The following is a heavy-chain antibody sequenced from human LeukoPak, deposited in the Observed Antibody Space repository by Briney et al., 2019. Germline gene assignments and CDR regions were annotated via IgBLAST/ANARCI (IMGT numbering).Heavy chain of an antibody. CDR2: INHSGSS. Sequence: PSETLSLTCAVYGGSFSGYYWSWIRQSPGKGLEWIGEINHSGSSNNNLSLKSRVTMSVDTSKNQFFLKLPSVTAADTAVYYCARGRAMVTDAFDIWGQGTMVTVSS. CDR1: GGSFSGYY. J-gene: IGHJ3*02. D-gene: IGHD5-18*01. CDR3: ARGRAMVTDAFDI. V-gene: IGHV4-34*01.